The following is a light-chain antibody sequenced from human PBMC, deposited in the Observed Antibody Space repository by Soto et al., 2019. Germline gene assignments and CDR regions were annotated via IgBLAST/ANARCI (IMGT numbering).Light chain of an antibody. J-gene: IGKJ1*01. Sequence: EIVLTQSPGTLSLSPGERATLSCRASQSVSSSYLAWYQQKPGQAPRLLIYGASSRATGIPDRFSGSGSGIGFTLTISRLEPEDFAVYYCQQYGPAGWTFGQGTKVEIK. CDR2: GAS. CDR3: QQYGPAGWT. CDR1: QSVSSSY. V-gene: IGKV3-20*01.